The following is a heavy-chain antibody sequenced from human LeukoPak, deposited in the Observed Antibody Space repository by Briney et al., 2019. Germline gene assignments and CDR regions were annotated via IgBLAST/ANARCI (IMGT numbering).Heavy chain of an antibody. CDR2: IYTSGST. Sequence: SETLSLTCTVSGGSISSGSYYWSWIRQPARKGLEWIGRIYTSGSTNYNPSLKSRVTISVDTSKNQFSLKLSSVTAADTAVYYCARAITYYDILTGYYRPPFFDYWGQGTLVTVSS. CDR1: GGSISSGSYY. D-gene: IGHD3-9*01. CDR3: ARAITYYDILTGYYRPPFFDY. J-gene: IGHJ4*02. V-gene: IGHV4-61*02.